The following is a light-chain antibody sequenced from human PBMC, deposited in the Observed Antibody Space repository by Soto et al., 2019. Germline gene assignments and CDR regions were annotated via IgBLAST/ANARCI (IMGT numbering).Light chain of an antibody. CDR3: QQLNSYPIT. Sequence: DIQMTQSPSTLSGSVGDRVTITCRASQTISSWLAWYQQKPGKATKLLIYAAYTLQSGVPSRFSGSGSGTDFTLTISSLQPEDFATYYCQQLNSYPITFGQGTRLEI. CDR2: AAY. CDR1: QTISSW. V-gene: IGKV1-5*01. J-gene: IGKJ5*01.